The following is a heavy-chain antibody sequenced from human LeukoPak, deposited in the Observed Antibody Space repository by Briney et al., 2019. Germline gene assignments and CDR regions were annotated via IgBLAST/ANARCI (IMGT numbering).Heavy chain of an antibody. V-gene: IGHV4-34*01. CDR3: ASGYCSSTSCRRPLYYYYYMDV. D-gene: IGHD2-2*01. CDR1: GGSFSGYY. J-gene: IGHJ6*03. Sequence: SETLSLTCAVYGGSFSGYYWSWIRQPPGKGLEWIGEINHSGSTNYNPSLKSRVTISVDTSKNQFPLKLSSVTAADTAVYYCASGYCSSTSCRRPLYYYYYMDVWGKGTTVTVSS. CDR2: INHSGST.